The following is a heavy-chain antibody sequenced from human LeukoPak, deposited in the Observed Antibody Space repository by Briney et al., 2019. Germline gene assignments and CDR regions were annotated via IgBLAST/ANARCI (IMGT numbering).Heavy chain of an antibody. CDR3: ARDGDRGY. J-gene: IGHJ4*02. CDR2: INHSGST. Sequence: SETLSLTCTVSGGSISSGSYYWSWIRQPPGKGLEWIGEINHSGSTNYNPSLKSRVTISVDTSKNQFSLKLSSVTAADTAVYYCARDGDRGYWGQGTLVTVSS. D-gene: IGHD3-22*01. V-gene: IGHV4-39*07. CDR1: GGSISSGSYY.